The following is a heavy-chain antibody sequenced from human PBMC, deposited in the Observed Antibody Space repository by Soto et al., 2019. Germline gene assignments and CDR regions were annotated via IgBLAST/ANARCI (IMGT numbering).Heavy chain of an antibody. CDR3: AKELNEWELLYYFDY. CDR2: ISYDGSNK. CDR1: GFTFSSYG. V-gene: IGHV3-30*18. J-gene: IGHJ4*02. D-gene: IGHD1-26*01. Sequence: VQLVESGGGVVQPGRSLRLSCAASGFTFSSYGMHWVRQAPGKGLEWVAVISYDGSNKYYADSVKGRFTISRDNSKNTLYLQMNSLRAEDTAVYYCAKELNEWELLYYFDYWGQGTLVTVSS.